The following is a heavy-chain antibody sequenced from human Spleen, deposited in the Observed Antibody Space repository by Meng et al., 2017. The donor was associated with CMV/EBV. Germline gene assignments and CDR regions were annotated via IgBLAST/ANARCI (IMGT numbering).Heavy chain of an antibody. D-gene: IGHD1-26*01. CDR1: GFTFSDFW. V-gene: IGHV3-74*01. Sequence: GGSLRLSCETSGFTFSDFWMHWIRQGPGKGPVWISHISRDGSSTYYADSVEGRFTISRDNAKNTLYLQMNSLRAEDSGLYYCAKDMGIVGATGVDYWGQGTLVTVSS. CDR3: AKDMGIVGATGVDY. CDR2: ISRDGSST. J-gene: IGHJ4*02.